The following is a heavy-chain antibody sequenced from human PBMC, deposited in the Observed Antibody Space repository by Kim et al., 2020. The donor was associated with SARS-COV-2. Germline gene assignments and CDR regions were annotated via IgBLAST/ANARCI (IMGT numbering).Heavy chain of an antibody. Sequence: GGSLRLSCAASGFTFSSYTMNWVRQAPGKGLEWVSYISTSGSTIYYTDSVRGRFTISRDNAKNSLYLQMNSLRAEDTAVYYCARPTVHCSGGSCYPYYFDYWGQGTLVTVSS. CDR2: ISTSGSTI. CDR3: ARPTVHCSGGSCYPYYFDY. CDR1: GFTFSSYT. D-gene: IGHD2-15*01. V-gene: IGHV3-48*04. J-gene: IGHJ4*02.